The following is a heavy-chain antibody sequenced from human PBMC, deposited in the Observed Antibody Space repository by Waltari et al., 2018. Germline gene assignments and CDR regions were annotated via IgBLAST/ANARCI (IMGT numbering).Heavy chain of an antibody. CDR3: ARDRGYCSSTSCYKWFDP. CDR1: GFTFDDYG. D-gene: IGHD2-2*02. V-gene: IGHV3-20*01. Sequence: EVQLVESGGGVVRPGGSLRLSCAASGFTFDDYGMVWVRHAPGTGLEWVSGINWNGGRTGYADSVKGRFTISRDNAKNSLYLQMNSLRAEDTALYHCARDRGYCSSTSCYKWFDPWGQGTLVTVSS. CDR2: INWNGGRT. J-gene: IGHJ5*02.